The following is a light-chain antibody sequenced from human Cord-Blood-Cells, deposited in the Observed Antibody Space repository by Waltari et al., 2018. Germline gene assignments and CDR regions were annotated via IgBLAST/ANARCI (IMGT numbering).Light chain of an antibody. CDR3: QQYNNWWT. Sequence: EIVLTQPPATPAVSPRERATLSCRASQSVSSNLAWYQQKPGQAPRLLIYGASTRATGIPARFSGSGSGTEFTLTISSLQSEDFAVYYCQQYNNWWTFGQGTKVEIK. V-gene: IGKV3-15*01. CDR1: QSVSSN. CDR2: GAS. J-gene: IGKJ1*01.